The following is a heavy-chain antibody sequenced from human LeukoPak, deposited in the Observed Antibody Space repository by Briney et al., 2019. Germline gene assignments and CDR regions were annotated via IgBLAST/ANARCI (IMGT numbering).Heavy chain of an antibody. V-gene: IGHV3-15*01. CDR2: IKSKTGGGTT. CDR1: GFTFSNAW. J-gene: IGHJ4*02. Sequence: PGGSLRLSCAASGFTFSNAWMSWVRQAPGKGLEWVGRIKSKTGGGTTDYAAPVKGRFTISRDDSKNTLYLQMNSLKTEDTAVYYCTSTYDFWSGYRYWGQGTLVTVSS. CDR3: TSTYDFWSGYRY. D-gene: IGHD3-3*01.